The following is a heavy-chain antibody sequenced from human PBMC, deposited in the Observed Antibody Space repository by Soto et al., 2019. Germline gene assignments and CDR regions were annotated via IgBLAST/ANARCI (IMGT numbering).Heavy chain of an antibody. CDR1: VFTFSSYG. Sequence: QVQLVESGGGVVQPGRSLRLSCAASVFTFSSYGMHWVRQAPGKGLEWVAVISYDGSNKYYADSVKGRFTISRDNSKNTLYLQMNSLRAEDTAVYYCAKVDTAMVPYYYYGKDVWGQGTTVTVSS. CDR2: ISYDGSNK. V-gene: IGHV3-30*18. D-gene: IGHD5-18*01. J-gene: IGHJ6*02. CDR3: AKVDTAMVPYYYYGKDV.